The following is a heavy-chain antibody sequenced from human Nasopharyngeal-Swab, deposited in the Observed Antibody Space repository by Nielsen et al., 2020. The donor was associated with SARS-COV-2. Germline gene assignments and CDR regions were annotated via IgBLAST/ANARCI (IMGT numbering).Heavy chain of an antibody. J-gene: IGHJ4*02. V-gene: IGHV3-9*01. CDR2: ITWNSGNK. D-gene: IGHD5-18*01. Sequence: GGSLRLSCAASGFTFDDYAMHWVRQAPGKGLEWVSGITWNSGNKGYAESVQGRFTISRDNARNSLYLQMNSLRAEDTALYYCAKARRTDTYGFESFDYWGQGTLVTVSS. CDR3: AKARRTDTYGFESFDY. CDR1: GFTFDDYA.